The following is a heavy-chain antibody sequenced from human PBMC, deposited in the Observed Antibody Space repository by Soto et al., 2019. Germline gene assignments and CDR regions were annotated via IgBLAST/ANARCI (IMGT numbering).Heavy chain of an antibody. V-gene: IGHV3-74*01. CDR3: ARDRHYSLDV. D-gene: IGHD6-6*01. J-gene: IGHJ6*02. CDR1: GFTFSSSW. Sequence: PGGSLRLSCVGSGFTFSSSWMHWVRQAPGKGLVWVSHINSDGTGTGYADSVKGRFTISRDNAKNTLYLQMNSLRAEDTAVYYCARDRHYSLDVWGQGTTVTVSS. CDR2: INSDGTGT.